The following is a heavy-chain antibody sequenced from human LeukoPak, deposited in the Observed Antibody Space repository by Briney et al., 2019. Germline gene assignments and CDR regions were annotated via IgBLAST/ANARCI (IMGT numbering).Heavy chain of an antibody. CDR3: AKIGSSHDFDY. D-gene: IGHD1-26*01. V-gene: IGHV1-2*06. CDR1: GYTITVYF. CDR2: INPNSGAT. Sequence: ASMKVSCKASGYTITVYFIHWVRQAPGQGLEWMGRINPNSGATDYAQKFQGRVTMTRDTSISTAYMELSSLKSDDTAVYYCAKIGSSHDFDYWGQGTLITVSS. J-gene: IGHJ4*02.